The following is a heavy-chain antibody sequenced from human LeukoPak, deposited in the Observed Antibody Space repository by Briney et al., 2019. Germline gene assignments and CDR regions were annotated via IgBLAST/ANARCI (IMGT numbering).Heavy chain of an antibody. CDR3: ARARHYDFWSVRGLDAFDI. J-gene: IGHJ3*02. Sequence: GESLKISCKGSGYSFTSYWIGWVRQTPGKGLEWMGIIYPGDSDTRYSPSFQGQVTISADKSISTAYLQWSSLKASDTAMYYCARARHYDFWSVRGLDAFDIWGQGTMVTVSS. CDR1: GYSFTSYW. V-gene: IGHV5-51*01. D-gene: IGHD3-3*01. CDR2: IYPGDSDT.